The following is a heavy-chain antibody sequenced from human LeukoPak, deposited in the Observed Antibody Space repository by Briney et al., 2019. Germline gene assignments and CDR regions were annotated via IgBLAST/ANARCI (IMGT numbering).Heavy chain of an antibody. CDR1: GGSVSSGSYY. D-gene: IGHD5-12*01. J-gene: IGHJ4*02. CDR3: ARVRGYSGYDSPFDY. V-gene: IGHV4-61*01. Sequence: SETLSLTCTVSGGSVSSGSYYWRWIRQPPGKGLEWIGYIYYSGSTNYNPSLKSRVTISVDTSKNQFSLRLSSVTAADTAMYYCARVRGYSGYDSPFDYWGQGTLVTVSS. CDR2: IYYSGST.